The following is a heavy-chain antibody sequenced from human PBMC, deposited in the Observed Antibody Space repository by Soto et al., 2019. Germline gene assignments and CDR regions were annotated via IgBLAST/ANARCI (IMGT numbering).Heavy chain of an antibody. V-gene: IGHV1-69*13. CDR1: GFTFTGHY. D-gene: IGHD5-12*01. CDR3: VRGDGYNLGPVRFDY. J-gene: IGHJ4*02. CDR2: IIPIFGTA. Sequence: SVKVSCKASGFTFTGHYIHWVRQAPGQGLEWMGGIIPIFGTANYAQKFQGRVTITADESTSTAYMELSSLRSEDTAVYYCVRGDGYNLGPVRFDYWGQGTMVTVSA.